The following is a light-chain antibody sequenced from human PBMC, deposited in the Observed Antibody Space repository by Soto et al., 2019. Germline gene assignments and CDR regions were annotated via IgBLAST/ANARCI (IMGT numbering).Light chain of an antibody. V-gene: IGKV1-39*01. Sequence: DIQMTQSPSSLSASVGDRVTITCRASQSISSYLNWYQQKPGKAPKLLIYAASSLQSGVPSRFSGSGSGTAFTLTISSLQPEDFATYYCQQSYSTPLWTFGHGTQVEIK. J-gene: IGKJ1*01. CDR1: QSISSY. CDR2: AAS. CDR3: QQSYSTPLWT.